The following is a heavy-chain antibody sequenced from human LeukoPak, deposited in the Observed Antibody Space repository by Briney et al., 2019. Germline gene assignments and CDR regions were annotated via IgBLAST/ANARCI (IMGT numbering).Heavy chain of an antibody. CDR1: GFTFSGYG. CDR3: AKDLTVGGGGY. D-gene: IGHD1-14*01. V-gene: IGHV3-30*18. Sequence: PGGSLRLSCAASGFTFSGYGMHWVRQAPGKGLEWVAVISYDGSNKYYADSVKGRFTISRDNSKNTLYLQMNSLRAEDTAVYYCAKDLTVGGGGYWGQGTLVTVSS. CDR2: ISYDGSNK. J-gene: IGHJ4*02.